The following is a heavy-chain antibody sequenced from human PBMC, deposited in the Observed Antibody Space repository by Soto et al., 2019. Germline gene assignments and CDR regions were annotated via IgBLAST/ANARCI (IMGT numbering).Heavy chain of an antibody. CDR3: ARAALDIVVVPAAPGPFDY. Sequence: SVKVSCKASGGTFSSYAISWVREAPGQGLEWMGGIIPIFGTANYAQKFQGRVTITADKSTSTAYMELSSLRSEDTAVYYCARAALDIVVVPAAPGPFDYWGQGTLVTVSS. CDR2: IIPIFGTA. V-gene: IGHV1-69*06. J-gene: IGHJ4*02. CDR1: GGTFSSYA. D-gene: IGHD2-2*03.